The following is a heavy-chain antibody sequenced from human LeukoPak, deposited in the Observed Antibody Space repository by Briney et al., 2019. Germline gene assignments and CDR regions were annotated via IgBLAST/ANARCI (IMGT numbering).Heavy chain of an antibody. CDR3: TRETSSRYFDY. V-gene: IGHV1-18*01. J-gene: IGHJ4*02. CDR1: GYTFDSFG. CDR2: VSGVNGDT. Sequence: ASVKVSCKTSGYTFDSFGVSWVRQAPGQGLEWMGWVSGVNGDTKYAQKVKGRVTMTTDTSTSTAYMELRSLRSDDTAVYYCTRETSSRYFDYWGQGTPVTVSS.